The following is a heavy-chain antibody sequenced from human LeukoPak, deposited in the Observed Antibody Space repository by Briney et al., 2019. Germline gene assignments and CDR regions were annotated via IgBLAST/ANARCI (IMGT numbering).Heavy chain of an antibody. J-gene: IGHJ4*02. CDR3: ARDHPYDYVWGSYRYPTFDY. CDR1: GGTFSSYA. D-gene: IGHD3-16*02. CDR2: ISAYNGNT. V-gene: IGHV1-18*01. Sequence: ASVKVSCKASGGTFSSYAISWVRQAPGQGLEWMGWISAYNGNTNYAQKLQGRVTMTTDTSTSTAYMELRSLRSDDTAVYYCARDHPYDYVWGSYRYPTFDYWGQGTLVTVSS.